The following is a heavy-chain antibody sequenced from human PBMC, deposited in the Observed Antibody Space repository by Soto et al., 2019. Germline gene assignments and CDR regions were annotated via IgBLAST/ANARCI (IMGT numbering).Heavy chain of an antibody. V-gene: IGHV1-2*04. CDR3: ARGDSTDCSNGVCSFFYNHDMDV. D-gene: IGHD2-8*01. CDR1: GYSFTDYH. Sequence: GESLKISCKASGYSFTDYHIHWVRQAPGQGLEWLGRINPKSGGTSTAQKFQGWVTMTTDTSISTASMELTRLTSDDTASYYCARGDSTDCSNGVCSFFYNHDMDVWGQGTTVTVSS. CDR2: INPKSGGT. J-gene: IGHJ6*02.